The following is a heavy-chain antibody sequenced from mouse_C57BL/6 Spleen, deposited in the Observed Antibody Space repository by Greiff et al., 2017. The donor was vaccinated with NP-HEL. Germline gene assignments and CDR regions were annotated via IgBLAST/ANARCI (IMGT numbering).Heavy chain of an antibody. Sequence: EVQLQQSGPELVKPGASVKIPCKASGYTFTDYNMDWVKQSHGKSLEWIGDINPNNGGTIYNQKFKGKATLTVDKSSSTAYMELRSLTSEDTAVYYCARKGDYYGSKGFAYWGQGTLVTVSA. CDR2: INPNNGGT. CDR1: GYTFTDYN. CDR3: ARKGDYYGSKGFAY. D-gene: IGHD1-1*01. V-gene: IGHV1-18*01. J-gene: IGHJ3*01.